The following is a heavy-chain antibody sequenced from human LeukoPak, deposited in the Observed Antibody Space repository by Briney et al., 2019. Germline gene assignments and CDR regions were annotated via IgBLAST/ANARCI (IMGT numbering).Heavy chain of an antibody. CDR2: ISGSTGRT. J-gene: IGHJ4*02. V-gene: IGHV3-23*01. D-gene: IGHD1-26*01. CDR3: ARDPPHERIVGATILDY. CDR1: GFTFSTYA. Sequence: GGSLRLSCAASGFTFSTYAMSWVRQAPGKGLEWVSAISGSTGRTYYADSVKGRFTISRDNAKNSLYLQMNSLRAEDTAVYYCARDPPHERIVGATILDYWGQGTLVTVSS.